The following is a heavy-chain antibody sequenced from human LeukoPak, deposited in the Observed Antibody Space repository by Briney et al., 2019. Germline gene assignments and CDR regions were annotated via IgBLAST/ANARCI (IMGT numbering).Heavy chain of an antibody. CDR2: ISPNSGGT. Sequence: ASVKVSCKASGYTFTGYYMHWVRQAPGQGLEWMGWISPNSGGTNYAQKFQGRVTMTRDTSISTAYMELSRLRSDDTAVYYCARVGYYGSGSYYNPYDYWGQGTLVTVSS. J-gene: IGHJ4*02. V-gene: IGHV1-2*02. D-gene: IGHD3-10*01. CDR1: GYTFTGYY. CDR3: ARVGYYGSGSYYNPYDY.